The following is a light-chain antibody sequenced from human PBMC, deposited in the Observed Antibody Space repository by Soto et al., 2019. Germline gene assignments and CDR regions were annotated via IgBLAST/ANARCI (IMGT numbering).Light chain of an antibody. CDR3: QQYDNLPMYT. CDR1: QDISNY. J-gene: IGKJ2*01. CDR2: DAS. Sequence: DIQMTQSPSSLSASVGDRVTITCQASQDISNYLNWYQQKPGKAPKLLIDDASNLETGVPSRFSGSGSVTDFTFAISSLQPEDIATYYCQQYDNLPMYTFGQGTKLEIK. V-gene: IGKV1-33*01.